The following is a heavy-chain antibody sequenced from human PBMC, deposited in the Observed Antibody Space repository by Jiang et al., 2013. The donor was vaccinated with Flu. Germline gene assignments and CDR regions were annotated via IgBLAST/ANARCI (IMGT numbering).Heavy chain of an antibody. J-gene: IGHJ5*02. V-gene: IGHV4-39*01. Sequence: PGLVKPSETLSLTCTVSGGSISSSTYYWGWIRQPPGKGLEWIGNIYNSGSTYYNPSLKSRLTISVDTSKNQFSLKLSSVTATDTAVYYCARVYTPQWLVRGWFDPWGQGTLVTVSS. CDR1: GGSISSSTYY. D-gene: IGHD6-19*01. CDR2: IYNSGST. CDR3: ARVYTPQWLVRGWFDP.